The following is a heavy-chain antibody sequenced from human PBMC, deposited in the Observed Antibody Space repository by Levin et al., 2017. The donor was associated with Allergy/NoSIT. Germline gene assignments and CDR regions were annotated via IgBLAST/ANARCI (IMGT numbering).Heavy chain of an antibody. CDR2: VSSSNGNT. J-gene: IGHJ6*02. CDR3: ARDVVAGGYYGMDV. D-gene: IGHD6-19*01. CDR1: GYTFTNYG. Sequence: ASVKVSCKASGYTFTNYGFSWVRQAPGQGLEWMGWVSSSNGNTNYAQKFQGRVTMFTDTSTSTAYMELRSLRSDDTAVYYCARDVVAGGYYGMDVWGQGTTVTVSS. V-gene: IGHV1-18*01.